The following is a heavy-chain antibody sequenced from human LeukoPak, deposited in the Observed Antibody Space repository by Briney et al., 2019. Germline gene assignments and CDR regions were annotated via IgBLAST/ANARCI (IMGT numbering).Heavy chain of an antibody. CDR3: ARLRYSGYEWENWFDP. CDR1: GYVFTSYG. Sequence: ASVKVSCKASGYVFTSYGISWVRQATGQGLEWMGWMNPNSGNTGYAQKFQGRVTMTRNTSIRTAYMELSSLRSEDTAVYYCARLRYSGYEWENWFDPWGQGTLVTVSS. D-gene: IGHD5-12*01. J-gene: IGHJ5*02. CDR2: MNPNSGNT. V-gene: IGHV1-8*02.